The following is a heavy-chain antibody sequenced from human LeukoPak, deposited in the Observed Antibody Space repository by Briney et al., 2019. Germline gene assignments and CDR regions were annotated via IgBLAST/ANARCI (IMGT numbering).Heavy chain of an antibody. Sequence: SETLSLTCTVSGGSISSYYWSWLRQPPGKGREGIGYIYYSGSTNYNPSLKRRVTISVETSKNQFCLQMSSVTAADTAVYYCARDLEYNWFDPWGQGTLVTVSS. J-gene: IGHJ5*02. CDR1: GGSISSYY. V-gene: IGHV4-59*01. CDR2: IYYSGST. CDR3: ARDLEYNWFDP.